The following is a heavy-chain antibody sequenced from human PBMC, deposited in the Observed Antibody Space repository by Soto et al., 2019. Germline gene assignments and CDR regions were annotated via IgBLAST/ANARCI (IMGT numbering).Heavy chain of an antibody. CDR2: IDPGDSKT. D-gene: IGHD6-13*01. CDR3: ARRIAAAGGYYYYAFDV. CDR1: GYNFDTYW. Sequence: RGESLKISCKGSGYNFDTYWINWVRQMPGKGLEWMGRIDPGDSKTKYSPSLEGHISISVDTSINTTYLQWSSLKPSDTAIYYCARRIAAAGGYYYYAFDVWGQGTAVTVSS. J-gene: IGHJ6*02. V-gene: IGHV5-10-1*01.